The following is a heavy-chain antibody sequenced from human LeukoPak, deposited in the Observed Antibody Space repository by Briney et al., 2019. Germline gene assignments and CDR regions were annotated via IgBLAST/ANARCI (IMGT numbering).Heavy chain of an antibody. D-gene: IGHD3-22*01. CDR2: IKSKTDGGTT. Sequence: GGSLRLSCAASGFTFSSYSMNWVRQAPGKGLEWVGRIKSKTDGGTTDYAAPVKGRFTISRDDSKNTLYLQMNSLKTEDTAVYYCTTDPPYYYDSSGYPNWFDPWGQGTLVTVSS. CDR1: GFTFSSYS. CDR3: TTDPPYYYDSSGYPNWFDP. J-gene: IGHJ5*02. V-gene: IGHV3-15*01.